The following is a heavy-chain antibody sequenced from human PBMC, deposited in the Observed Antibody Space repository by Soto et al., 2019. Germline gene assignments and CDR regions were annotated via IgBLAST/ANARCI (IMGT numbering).Heavy chain of an antibody. Sequence: GGSLRLSCAASGFTLSDYNMNWVRQAPGKGLEWVSYISRSSGTKYYADSVKGRFTISRDNAKNSLYLQMTSLRDEDTAVYYCASDSYCINSSCYSPVDFWGQGALVTVSS. CDR2: ISRSSGTK. CDR1: GFTLSDYN. D-gene: IGHD2-2*01. J-gene: IGHJ4*02. CDR3: ASDSYCINSSCYSPVDF. V-gene: IGHV3-48*02.